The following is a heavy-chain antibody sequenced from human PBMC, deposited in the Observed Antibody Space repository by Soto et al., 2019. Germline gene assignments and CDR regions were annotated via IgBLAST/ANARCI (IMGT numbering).Heavy chain of an antibody. CDR3: ARAGACSGGSCYPIPYYFDY. V-gene: IGHV1-46*01. Sequence: ASVKVSCKASGYTFTSYYMHWVRQAPGQGLEWMGIINPSGGSTSYAQKFQGRVTMTRDTPTSTVYMELSSLRSEDTAVYYCARAGACSGGSCYPIPYYFDYWGQGTLVTVSS. CDR1: GYTFTSYY. CDR2: INPSGGST. D-gene: IGHD2-15*01. J-gene: IGHJ4*02.